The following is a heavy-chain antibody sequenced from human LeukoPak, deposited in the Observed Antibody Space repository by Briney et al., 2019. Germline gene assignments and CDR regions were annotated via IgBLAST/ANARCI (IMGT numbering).Heavy chain of an antibody. Sequence: ASVKVSCKASGYTFTAYYIHWVRQAPGHGLEWMGWINPNSGGTNYAQKFQGRATMTRDTSISTAYMELSSLRSDDTAVYYCARWDPDYFGSGSSYYYFGLDVWGQGTTVTVSS. V-gene: IGHV1-2*02. CDR1: GYTFTAYY. CDR3: ARWDPDYFGSGSSYYYFGLDV. J-gene: IGHJ6*02. D-gene: IGHD3-10*01. CDR2: INPNSGGT.